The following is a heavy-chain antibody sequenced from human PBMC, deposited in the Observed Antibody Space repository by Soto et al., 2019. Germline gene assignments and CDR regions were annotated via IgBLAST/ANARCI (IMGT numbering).Heavy chain of an antibody. J-gene: IGHJ4*02. CDR1: GFTFSSYE. V-gene: IGHV3-48*03. CDR3: ARGRCTTSACYWEFDY. CDR2: ISSSAGSI. D-gene: IGHD2-21*02. Sequence: EVQLVESGGGLVQPGGSLRLSCATSGFTFSSYEMSWVRQAPGKGLEWVSYISSSAGSIYYADSVRGRFTISRDNTKNSVYLQMNSLRVEDTAVYYCARGRCTTSACYWEFDYWGQGTLVTVSS.